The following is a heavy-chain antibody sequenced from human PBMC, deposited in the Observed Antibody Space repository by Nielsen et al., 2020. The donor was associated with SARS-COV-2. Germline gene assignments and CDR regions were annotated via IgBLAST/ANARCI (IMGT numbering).Heavy chain of an antibody. Sequence: GGSLRLSCAASGFTFSSYAMHWVRQAPGKGLEWAAVISYDGSNKYYADSVKGRFTISRDNSKNTLYLQMNSLRAEDTAVYYCARDASGWYLDYWGQGTLVTVSS. V-gene: IGHV3-30*04. CDR1: GFTFSSYA. D-gene: IGHD6-19*01. CDR3: ARDASGWYLDY. J-gene: IGHJ4*02. CDR2: ISYDGSNK.